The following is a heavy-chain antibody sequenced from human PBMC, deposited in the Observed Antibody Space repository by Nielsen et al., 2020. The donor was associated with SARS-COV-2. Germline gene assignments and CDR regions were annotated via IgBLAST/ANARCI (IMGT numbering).Heavy chain of an antibody. CDR1: DGSISNYY. J-gene: IGHJ4*02. D-gene: IGHD6-13*01. CDR3: AKGTDSRKQGY. CDR2: IYYTGST. Sequence: GSLRLSCTISDGSISNYYWNWIRQAPGKALEWIGYIYYTGSTYYNPSLQSRLTISLDTSKNQFSLKLSSVTAADTAVYYCAKGTDSRKQGYWGQGTLVTVSA. V-gene: IGHV4-59*12.